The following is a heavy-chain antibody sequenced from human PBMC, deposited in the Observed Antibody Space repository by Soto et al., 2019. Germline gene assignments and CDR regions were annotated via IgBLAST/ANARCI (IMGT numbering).Heavy chain of an antibody. CDR1: GGTFSSYT. CDR3: ASSRASYYYYYGMDV. V-gene: IGHV1-69*02. CDR2: IIPILGIA. Sequence: QVQLVQSGAEVKKPGSSVKVSCKASGGTFSSYTISWVRQAPGQRLEWMGRIIPILGIANYAQKFQGRVTITADKSTSTAYMELSSLRSEDTAVYYCASSRASYYYYYGMDVWGQGTTVTVSS. J-gene: IGHJ6*02.